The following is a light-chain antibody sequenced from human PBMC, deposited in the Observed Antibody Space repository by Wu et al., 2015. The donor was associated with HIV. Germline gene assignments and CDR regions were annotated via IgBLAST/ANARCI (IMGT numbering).Light chain of an antibody. CDR2: WSS. J-gene: IGKJ1*01. CDR1: ESLNSR. CDR3: QQYTSYSAWT. Sequence: DIQMTQSPSTLSASIGDRVTITCRASESLNSRLAWYQQKPGKAPQLLIYWSSTLESVVPSRFSGSGSETEFTLTISSLQPDDFATYYCQQYTSYSAWTFGQGTKVEIK. V-gene: IGKV1-5*03.